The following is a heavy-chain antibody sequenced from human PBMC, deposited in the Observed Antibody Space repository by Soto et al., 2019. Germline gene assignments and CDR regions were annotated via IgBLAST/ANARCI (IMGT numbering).Heavy chain of an antibody. J-gene: IGHJ4*02. V-gene: IGHV3-23*01. CDR1: GFTFSSYA. D-gene: IGHD6-6*01. CDR3: AKGSEFSNSYTLDFDF. CDR2: ISGNGGST. Sequence: GGSLRLSCAASGFTFSSYAMSRVRQSPGRGLEWVSLISGNGGSTYYAASVKGRFTISRDNTKNRLYLQMDSLTAEDTAVYYCAKGSEFSNSYTLDFDFWGQGALVSVSS.